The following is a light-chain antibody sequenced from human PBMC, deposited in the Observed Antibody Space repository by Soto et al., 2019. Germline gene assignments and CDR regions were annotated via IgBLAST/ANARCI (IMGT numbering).Light chain of an antibody. Sequence: EIVLTQSPGTLYLSPGERATLSCGASQSVSSSYLAWYQQKPGQAPRLLIYGASSRATGIPDRSSGSGSGTEGPLTISRREHEDSAVDYCQQYGRSPTTFGEGTKVDI. V-gene: IGKV3-20*01. CDR1: QSVSSSY. J-gene: IGKJ1*01. CDR3: QQYGRSPTT. CDR2: GAS.